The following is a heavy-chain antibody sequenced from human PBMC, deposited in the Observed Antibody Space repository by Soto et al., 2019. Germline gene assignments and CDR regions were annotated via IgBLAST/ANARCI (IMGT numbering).Heavy chain of an antibody. V-gene: IGHV4-59*08. CDR2: IYYTGST. D-gene: IGHD3-16*01. J-gene: IGHJ4*02. CDR1: GGSISGYY. Sequence: QVQLQESGPGLVKPSETLSLTCTISGGSISGYYWSWIRQSPGKGLEWIGYIYYTGSTNYSPSLTNLSTISVDTPKNQFSLRLSFVTAADTAVYYCARSYSDYICGSPLHWGQGILVTVSS. CDR3: ARSYSDYICGSPLH.